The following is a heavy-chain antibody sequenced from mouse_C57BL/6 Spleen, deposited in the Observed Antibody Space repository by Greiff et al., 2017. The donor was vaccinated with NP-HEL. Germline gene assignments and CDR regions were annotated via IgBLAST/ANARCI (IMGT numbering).Heavy chain of an antibody. J-gene: IGHJ2*01. CDR1: GYTFTSYW. D-gene: IGHD4-1*01. Sequence: QVQLQQPGAELVKPGASVKLSCKASGYTFTSYWMQWVKQRPGQGLEWIGEIDPSDSYTNYNQKFKGKATLTVDTSSSTAYIQLSSLTSEDSAVYYCARGGTGYWGQGTTLTVSS. CDR3: ARGGTGY. CDR2: IDPSDSYT. V-gene: IGHV1-50*01.